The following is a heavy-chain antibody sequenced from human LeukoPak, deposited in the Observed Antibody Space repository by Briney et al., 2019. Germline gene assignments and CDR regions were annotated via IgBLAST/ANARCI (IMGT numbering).Heavy chain of an antibody. J-gene: IGHJ5*02. CDR3: ARAYYYDSSGSP. D-gene: IGHD3-22*01. CDR2: ISGSGGST. Sequence: GGSLRLSCAASGFTFSSYAMSWVRQAPGKGLEWVSAISGSGGSTYYADSVKGRFTISRDNAKNSLYLQMNSLRAEDTAVYYCARAYYYDSSGSPWGQGTLVTVSS. V-gene: IGHV3-23*01. CDR1: GFTFSSYA.